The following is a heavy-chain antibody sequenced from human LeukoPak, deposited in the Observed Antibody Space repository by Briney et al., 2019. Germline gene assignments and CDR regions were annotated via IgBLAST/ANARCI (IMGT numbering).Heavy chain of an antibody. J-gene: IGHJ4*02. CDR1: GFTCSSYA. CDR3: AGSMVRGIMTPFDY. Sequence: GGSLRLSCAASGFTCSSYAMDWVRPAPGKGLEWVAVISYDGSDKYYADSVKGRFTISRDTSKNTLYLQMNSLRPEDTAVYYCAGSMVRGIMTPFDYWGQGTLVTVSS. D-gene: IGHD3-10*01. V-gene: IGHV3-30*04. CDR2: ISYDGSDK.